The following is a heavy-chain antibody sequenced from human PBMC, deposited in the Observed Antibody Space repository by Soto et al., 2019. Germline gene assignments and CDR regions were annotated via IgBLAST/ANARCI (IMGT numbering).Heavy chain of an antibody. J-gene: IGHJ4*02. CDR3: ARAIRGYSYGYYFDY. CDR1: GDSVSSNSAA. V-gene: IGHV6-1*01. Sequence: PSQTLSLPCVISGDSVSSNSAAWNWIRQSPSRGLEWLGRTYYRSKWYNAYAVSVKSRITINPDTSKNQFSLQLNSVTPEETAVYYCARAIRGYSYGYYFDYWGQGTLVTVSS. CDR2: TYYRSKWYN. D-gene: IGHD5-18*01.